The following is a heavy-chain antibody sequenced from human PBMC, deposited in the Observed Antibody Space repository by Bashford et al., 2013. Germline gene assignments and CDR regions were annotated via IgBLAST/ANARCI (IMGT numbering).Heavy chain of an antibody. CDR3: ARVVPNGMDV. Sequence: WVRQAPGQGLEWMGWISAYNGNTNYAQKLQGRVTMTTDTSTSTAYMELRSLRSDDTAVYYCARVVPNGMDVVGPRDHGHRLL. V-gene: IGHV1-18*01. CDR2: ISAYNGNT. D-gene: IGHD3-10*02. J-gene: IGHJ6*02.